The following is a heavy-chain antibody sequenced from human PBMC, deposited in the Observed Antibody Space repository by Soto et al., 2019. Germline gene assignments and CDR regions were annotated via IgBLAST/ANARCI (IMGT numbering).Heavy chain of an antibody. V-gene: IGHV4-31*03. CDR1: GGSISSGGYY. J-gene: IGHJ5*02. Sequence: QVQLQESGPGLVKPSQTLSLTCTVSGGSISSGGYYWSWIRQHPGKGLEWIGYIYYSGSTNYNPSLKSRVTISVDTSKNQFSLKLSSVTAADTAVYYCARGYCSSTSCFDTWGQGTLVTVSS. CDR2: IYYSGST. D-gene: IGHD2-2*01. CDR3: ARGYCSSTSCFDT.